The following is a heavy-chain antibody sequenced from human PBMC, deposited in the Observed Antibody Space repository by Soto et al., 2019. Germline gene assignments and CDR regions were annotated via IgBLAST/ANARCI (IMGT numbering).Heavy chain of an antibody. D-gene: IGHD3-10*01. CDR3: ARRITMVRGPYYYYGLDV. V-gene: IGHV3-48*02. CDR1: GFTFSSHA. Sequence: GGSLRLSCAASGFTFSSHAMSWVRQAPGKGLEWVSFISSTSSTKNYADSVKGRFTISRDNAKNSLYLQMSSLRDEDTAVYYCARRITMVRGPYYYYGLDVWGQGTTVTVSS. CDR2: ISSTSSTK. J-gene: IGHJ6*02.